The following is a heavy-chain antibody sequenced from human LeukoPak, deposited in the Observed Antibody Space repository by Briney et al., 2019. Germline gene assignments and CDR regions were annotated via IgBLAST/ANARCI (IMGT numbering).Heavy chain of an antibody. J-gene: IGHJ6*02. V-gene: IGHV5-51*01. CDR2: IFPGDSDT. D-gene: IGHD3-10*01. CDR3: VRRGKQQPDSSYYGMDV. Sequence: GESLKISCKGSGYSFTSYWIGWVRQMPGKGLEWMGIIFPGDSDTIYSPSFQGQVSISADKSINTAYLSLKASDTAIYYCVRRGKQQPDSSYYGMDVWGQGTTVTVSS. CDR1: GYSFTSYW.